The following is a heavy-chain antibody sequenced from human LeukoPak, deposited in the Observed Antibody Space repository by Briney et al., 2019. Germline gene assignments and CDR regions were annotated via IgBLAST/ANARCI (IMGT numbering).Heavy chain of an antibody. Sequence: NTSETLSLICTVSGASISSSTYYWGWIRQPPGKGLEWIGCIYETGSTYYKSSLKSRVTISVDTSKNQFSLKLSSVTAADTAVYYCARHSGSGYYFYFYTMDVWGRGATVTVSS. CDR3: ARHSGSGYYFYFYTMDV. CDR1: GASISSSTYY. CDR2: IYETGST. V-gene: IGHV4-39*01. J-gene: IGHJ6*02. D-gene: IGHD2-15*01.